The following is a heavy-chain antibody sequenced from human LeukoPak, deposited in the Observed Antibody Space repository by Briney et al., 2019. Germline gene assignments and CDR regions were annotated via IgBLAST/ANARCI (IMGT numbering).Heavy chain of an antibody. V-gene: IGHV3-7*01. D-gene: IGHD1-14*01. CDR2: IKQDGSEK. Sequence: GGPLRLFCAASGFTFSNAWMSWVRQAPGKGLEWVANIKQDGSEKYYVDSVKGRFTISRDNAKNSLHLQMNSLRAEDTAVYYCARDLNLNGMDVWGQGTTVTVSS. J-gene: IGHJ6*02. CDR3: ARDLNLNGMDV. CDR1: GFTFSNAW.